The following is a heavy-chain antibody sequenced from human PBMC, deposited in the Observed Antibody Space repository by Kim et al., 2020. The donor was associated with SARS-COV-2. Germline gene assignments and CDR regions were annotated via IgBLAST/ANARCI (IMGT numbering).Heavy chain of an antibody. CDR2: TT. CDR3: ARSPSGPEGY. Sequence: TTAYADAVKGRYTASGDNATNTLYLQMNSLRAEDKAVYFCARSPSGPEGYWGQGTLVTVSS. J-gene: IGHJ4*02. V-gene: IGHV3-74*01.